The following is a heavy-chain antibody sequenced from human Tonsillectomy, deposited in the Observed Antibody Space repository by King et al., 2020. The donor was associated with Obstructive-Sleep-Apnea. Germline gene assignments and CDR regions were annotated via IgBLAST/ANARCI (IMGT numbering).Heavy chain of an antibody. CDR2: ISYDGTNE. Sequence: VQLVESGGGVVQPGRSLRLSCAASGFTFSSYGMHWVRQAPGKGLEWVAFISYDGTNEYYEDSMKGRFTISRDSSKNTLSLQMNSLRVEDTAVYFCAKDWTADYLYGMDVWGQGTTVTVSS. CDR1: GFTFSSYG. J-gene: IGHJ6*02. V-gene: IGHV3-30*18. CDR3: AKDWTADYLYGMDV. D-gene: IGHD4/OR15-4a*01.